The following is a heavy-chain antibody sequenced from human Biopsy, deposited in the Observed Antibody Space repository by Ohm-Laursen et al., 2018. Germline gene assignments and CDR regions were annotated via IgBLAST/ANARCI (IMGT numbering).Heavy chain of an antibody. D-gene: IGHD3-16*02. J-gene: IGHJ4*02. CDR3: ARGEVTFGELIVSLDS. V-gene: IGHV1-18*01. CDR2: IRPLNGDT. CDR1: GYTFISYC. Sequence: ASVKVSCKPSGYTFISYCINWVRQAPGQGLEWMGWIRPLNGDTKYGQKFQDRVTMTTDTSTSTVYMELTSLRSDDTAVYYCARGEVTFGELIVSLDSWGQGTLVTVSP.